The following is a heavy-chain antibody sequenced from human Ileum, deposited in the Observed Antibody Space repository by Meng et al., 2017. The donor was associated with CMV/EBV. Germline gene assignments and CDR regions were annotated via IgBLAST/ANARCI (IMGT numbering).Heavy chain of an antibody. CDR3: AKGAGAGMDV. Sequence: GESLKISCAASGFTFSNSVLSWVRQAPGKGLEWLSSISESGAGTDYADSVKGRFTISRDNAKSTLFLQTNSLKAEDTALYYCAKGAGAGMDVWGQGTTVTVSS. D-gene: IGHD3-10*01. J-gene: IGHJ6*02. CDR2: ISESGAGT. CDR1: GFTFSNSV. V-gene: IGHV3-23*01.